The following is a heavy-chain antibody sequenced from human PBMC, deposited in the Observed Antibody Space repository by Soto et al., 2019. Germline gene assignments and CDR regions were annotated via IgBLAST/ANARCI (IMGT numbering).Heavy chain of an antibody. V-gene: IGHV4-30-2*01. CDR2: IYHSVST. Sequence: SSETLSLTCAVSGGSISSGGYSWGWIRQPPGKGLEWIGYIYHSVSTYYNPSLKSRVTISVDRSKNQFSLKLSSVTAADTAVYYCARVPSPWGQGTLVTVS. CDR1: GGSISSGGYS. CDR3: ARVPSP. J-gene: IGHJ5*02.